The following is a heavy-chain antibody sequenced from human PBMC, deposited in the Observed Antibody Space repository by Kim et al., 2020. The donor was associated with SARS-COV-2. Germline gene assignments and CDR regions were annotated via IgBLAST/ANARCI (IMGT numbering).Heavy chain of an antibody. J-gene: IGHJ6*02. D-gene: IGHD1-1*01. V-gene: IGHV1-69*01. Sequence: KCQGRVTITADESTSTAYMELSSLRSEDTAVYYCARVEGEGTDYYYYGMDVWGQGTTVTVSS. CDR3: ARVEGEGTDYYYYGMDV.